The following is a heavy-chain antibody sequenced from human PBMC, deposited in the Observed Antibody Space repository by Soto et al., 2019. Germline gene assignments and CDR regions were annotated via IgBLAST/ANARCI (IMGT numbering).Heavy chain of an antibody. D-gene: IGHD3-22*01. CDR3: ARGSPMTVVLQGDAPDKHYSDS. CDR1: GGSFSGYY. Sequence: PSETLSLTCAVYGGSFSGYYWSWIRQPPGKGLEWIGEINHSGRTNQNPSLKSRVTTSVDTSKNQFSLKLKSVTAADTGVYYCARGSPMTVVLQGDAPDKHYSDSWGQGTLVTVSS. J-gene: IGHJ4*02. V-gene: IGHV4-34*01. CDR2: INHSGRT.